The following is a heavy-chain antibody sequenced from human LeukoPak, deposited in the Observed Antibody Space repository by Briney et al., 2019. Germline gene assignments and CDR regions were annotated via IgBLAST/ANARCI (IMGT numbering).Heavy chain of an antibody. CDR2: ISGSGGSA. J-gene: IGHJ4*02. CDR1: GFTFSSYA. V-gene: IGHV3-23*01. CDR3: AKDLDDSSGYYDY. D-gene: IGHD3-22*01. Sequence: GXSLRLSCAASGFTFSSYAMSWVRQAPGKGLEWVSAISGSGGSAYYADSVKGRFTISRDNSKNTLYLQMNSLRAEDTAVYYCAKDLDDSSGYYDYWGQGTLVTVSS.